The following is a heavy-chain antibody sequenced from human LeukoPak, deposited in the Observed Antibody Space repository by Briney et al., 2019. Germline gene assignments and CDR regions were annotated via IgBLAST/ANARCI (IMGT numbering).Heavy chain of an antibody. CDR2: ISASGGTT. Sequence: GGSLRLSCAASGFTFSSYAMTWVRQAPGKGLEWVSEISASGGTTDYADSVKGRFTISRDNSKSTLYLQMNTLRAEDTAVYYCAKPPPSSISRYYFYGMDVWGQGTTVTVSS. J-gene: IGHJ6*02. V-gene: IGHV3-23*01. CDR3: AKPPPSSISRYYFYGMDV. D-gene: IGHD6-13*01. CDR1: GFTFSSYA.